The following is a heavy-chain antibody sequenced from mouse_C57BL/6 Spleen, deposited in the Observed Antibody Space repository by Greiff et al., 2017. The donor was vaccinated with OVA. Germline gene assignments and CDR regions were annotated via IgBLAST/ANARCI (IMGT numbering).Heavy chain of an antibody. CDR2: IYPGDGDT. V-gene: IGHV1-80*01. Sequence: VKLMESGAELVKPGASVKISCKASGYAFSSYWMNWVKQRPGKGLEWIGQIYPGDGDTNYNGKFKGKATLTADKSSSTASMQLSSRTSEDSAVYFCARFTTVEGWYFDVWGTGTTVTVSS. D-gene: IGHD1-1*01. CDR1: GYAFSSYW. CDR3: ARFTTVEGWYFDV. J-gene: IGHJ1*03.